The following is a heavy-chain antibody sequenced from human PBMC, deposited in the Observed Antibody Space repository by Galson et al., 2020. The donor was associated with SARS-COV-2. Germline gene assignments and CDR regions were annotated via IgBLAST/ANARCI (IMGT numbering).Heavy chain of an antibody. J-gene: IGHJ4*02. Sequence: GGSLRLSCAASGFTFRDYWMTWVRQAPGKGLEWVAYIKPDGSDQSYVDSVKGRFTISRDNAKSSLYLQMNSLSVEDTAFYYCARKSYRSYEFRGQGTLVTVSS. CDR3: ARKSYRSYEF. V-gene: IGHV3-7*04. CDR2: IKPDGSDQ. D-gene: IGHD5-18*01. CDR1: GFTFRDYW.